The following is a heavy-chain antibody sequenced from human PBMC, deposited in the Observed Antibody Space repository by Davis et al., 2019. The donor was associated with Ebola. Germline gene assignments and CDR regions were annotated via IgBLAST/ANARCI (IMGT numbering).Heavy chain of an antibody. Sequence: ETLSLTCAVYGGSFSDYYWSWVRQAPGKGLEWVSAISGSGGSTYYADSVKGRFAISRDNSKNTLYLQMNGLRAEDTAVYYCAKRLNSYYDSSGYYWVDFDYWGQGTLVTVSS. CDR3: AKRLNSYYDSSGYYWVDFDY. CDR1: GGSFSDYY. J-gene: IGHJ4*02. CDR2: ISGSGGST. V-gene: IGHV3-23*01. D-gene: IGHD3-22*01.